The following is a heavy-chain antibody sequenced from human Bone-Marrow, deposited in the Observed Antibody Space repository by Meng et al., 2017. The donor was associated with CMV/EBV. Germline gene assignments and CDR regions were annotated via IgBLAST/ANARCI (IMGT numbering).Heavy chain of an antibody. CDR1: GVSISTHY. Sequence: QVQLQQSGPELVKPSETLSLTCRVSGVSISTHYWSWIRQTPGKGLEWIASIHYTGRADYSPSLKSRVTVSVDTSDSQLSLKLSSVTTADTAMYYCAERGGGYWGQGILVTVSS. CDR2: IHYTGRA. V-gene: IGHV4-59*11. D-gene: IGHD1-1*01. CDR3: AERGGGY. J-gene: IGHJ4*02.